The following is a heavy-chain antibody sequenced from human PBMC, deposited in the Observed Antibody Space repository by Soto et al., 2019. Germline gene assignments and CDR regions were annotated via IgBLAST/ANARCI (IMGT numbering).Heavy chain of an antibody. D-gene: IGHD2-2*01. CDR2: IIPIFGTA. CDR1: GGTFSSYA. CDR3: ARNLGDIVLVPAAMVHYYYYGMDV. V-gene: IGHV1-69*13. J-gene: IGHJ6*02. Sequence: SVKVACKASGGTFSSYAISWVRQAPGQGLEWMGGIIPIFGTANYAQKFQGRVTITADESTSTAYMELSSLRSEDTAVYYCARNLGDIVLVPAAMVHYYYYGMDVWG.